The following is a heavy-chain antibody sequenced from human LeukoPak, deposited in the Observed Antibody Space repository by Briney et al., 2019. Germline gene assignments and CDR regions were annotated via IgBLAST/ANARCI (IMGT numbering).Heavy chain of an antibody. V-gene: IGHV1-2*02. CDR3: ARGPSIAAAGTVFDY. D-gene: IGHD6-13*01. CDR1: GYTFTGYY. CDR2: INPNSGGT. J-gene: IGHJ4*02. Sequence: ASVKVSCKASGYTFTGYYMHWVRQAPGQGLEWMGWINPNSGGTNYAQKFQGRVTMTRDTSISTAYMELSRLRSDDTAVYYCARGPSIAAAGTVFDYWGQGTLVTVSS.